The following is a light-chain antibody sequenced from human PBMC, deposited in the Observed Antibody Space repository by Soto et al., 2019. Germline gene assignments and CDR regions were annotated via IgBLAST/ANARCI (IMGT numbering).Light chain of an antibody. V-gene: IGKV3-20*01. CDR3: QQDGSSPFT. CDR1: QSVSSY. J-gene: IGKJ3*01. Sequence: EIVLTQSPGTLSLSPGERATLSCRASQSVSSYFAWYQQKPGQAPTLLIYGVSSRATGIPDRFSGSGSGTDFTLTITRMEPEDFAVYYCQQDGSSPFTFGPGTKVDIK. CDR2: GVS.